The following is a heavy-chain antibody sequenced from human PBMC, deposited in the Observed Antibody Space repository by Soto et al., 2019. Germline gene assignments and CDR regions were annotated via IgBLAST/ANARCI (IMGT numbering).Heavy chain of an antibody. Sequence: ASVKVSCKASGYTFTNYGISWVRQAPGQGPEWMGWISGYNGNIKFAQQVQGRLTMTTDTSTNTAYMELRSLRSDDTAVYYCARGGSTWSAEYYQHWGQGTLVTVSS. J-gene: IGHJ1*01. CDR1: GYTFTNYG. D-gene: IGHD6-13*01. CDR2: ISGYNGNI. V-gene: IGHV1-18*01. CDR3: ARGGSTWSAEYYQH.